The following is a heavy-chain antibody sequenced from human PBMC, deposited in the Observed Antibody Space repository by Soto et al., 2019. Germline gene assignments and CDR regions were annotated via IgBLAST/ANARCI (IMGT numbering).Heavy chain of an antibody. D-gene: IGHD2-15*01. V-gene: IGHV3-74*01. CDR1: GFTFSSYW. CDR3: ARAQIGGVVERDYYGMDV. Sequence: PGGSLRLSCAASGFTFSSYWMHWVRQAPGKGLVWVSRINSDGSSTSYADSVKGRFTISRDNAKNTLYLQMNSLRAEDTAVYYCARAQIGGVVERDYYGMDVWGQGTTVTVSS. J-gene: IGHJ6*02. CDR2: INSDGSST.